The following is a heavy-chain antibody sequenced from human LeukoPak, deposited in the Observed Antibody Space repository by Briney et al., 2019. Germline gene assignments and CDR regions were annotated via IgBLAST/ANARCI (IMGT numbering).Heavy chain of an antibody. V-gene: IGHV1-24*01. CDR2: FDPEDGET. CDR1: GYTLTELS. CDR3: ATSEYSSSPDPFDY. J-gene: IGHJ4*02. Sequence: EASVKVSCKVSGYTLTELSMHWVRQAPGKGLEWMGGFDPEDGETIYAQKFQGRVTMTEDTSTDTAYMELSSLRSEDTAVYYCATSEYSSSPDPFDYWGQGTLVTVSS. D-gene: IGHD6-6*01.